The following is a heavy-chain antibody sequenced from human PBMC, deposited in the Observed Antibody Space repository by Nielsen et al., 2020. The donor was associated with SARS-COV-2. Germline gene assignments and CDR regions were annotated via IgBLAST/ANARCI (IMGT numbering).Heavy chain of an antibody. J-gene: IGHJ4*02. CDR2: INPNSGGT. CDR3: ARDDDYYGSGSYYPPFDY. D-gene: IGHD3-10*01. Sequence: ASVKVSCKASGYTFTGYYMHWVRQAPGHGLEWMGRINPNSGGTNYAQKFQGRVTMTRDTSISTAYMELSRLRSDDTAVYYCARDDDYYGSGSYYPPFDYWGQGTLVTVSS. V-gene: IGHV1-2*06. CDR1: GYTFTGYY.